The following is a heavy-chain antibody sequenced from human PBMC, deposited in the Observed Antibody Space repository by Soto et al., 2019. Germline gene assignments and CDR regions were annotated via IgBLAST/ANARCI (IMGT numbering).Heavy chain of an antibody. V-gene: IGHV4-34*01. CDR2: INHSGST. Sequence: QVQLQQWGAGLLKPSETLSLTCAVYGGSFSGYYWSWIRQPPGKGLEWIGEINHSGSTNYNPSLKSRVTISVDTSKNQFSLKLSSVTAADTAVYYCARGLTRRLAAAGYWGQGTLVTVSS. D-gene: IGHD6-13*01. CDR1: GGSFSGYY. J-gene: IGHJ4*02. CDR3: ARGLTRRLAAAGY.